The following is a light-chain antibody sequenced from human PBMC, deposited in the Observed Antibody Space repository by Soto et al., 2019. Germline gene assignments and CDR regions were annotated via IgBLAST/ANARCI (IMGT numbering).Light chain of an antibody. Sequence: DIQMTQSPSTRSASIGDRVTITCRASQIIGSSLAWYRHKPGKAPKLLIYDALTLQSGVPSRYSGSESGTEFTLTISSLQPGDSATYYCQQYYSYPYTFGQGTKLEI. V-gene: IGKV1-5*01. CDR3: QQYYSYPYT. J-gene: IGKJ2*01. CDR1: QIIGSS. CDR2: DAL.